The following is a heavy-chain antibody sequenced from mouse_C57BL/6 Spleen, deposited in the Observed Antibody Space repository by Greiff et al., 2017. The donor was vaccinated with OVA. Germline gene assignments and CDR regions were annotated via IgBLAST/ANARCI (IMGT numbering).Heavy chain of an antibody. CDR3: ARKVHYSNWGYAMDY. CDR1: GFTFSDYG. Sequence: EVKLVESGGGLVKPGGSLKLSCAASGFTFSDYGMHWVRQAPEKGLEWVAYISSGSSTIYYADTVKGRFTISRDNAKNTLFLQMTSLRSEDTAMYYCARKVHYSNWGYAMDYWGQGTSVTVSS. CDR2: ISSGSSTI. J-gene: IGHJ4*01. V-gene: IGHV5-17*01. D-gene: IGHD2-5*01.